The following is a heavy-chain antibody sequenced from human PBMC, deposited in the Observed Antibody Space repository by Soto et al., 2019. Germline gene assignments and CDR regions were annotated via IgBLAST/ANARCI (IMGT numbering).Heavy chain of an antibody. J-gene: IGHJ3*02. CDR3: TLTGWSAEVFDI. V-gene: IGHV1-69*02. Sequence: QVQLVQSGVEVKKPGSSVKVSCKAAGGSFSIYTVFWVRQAPGQGLGWMGRIIPMFDIANYAQNFQGRVTFNADKFTDTVYMEMLNLRSVDTAVYYCTLTGWSAEVFDIWGQGTLVTVSS. CDR2: IIPMFDIA. CDR1: GGSFSIYT. D-gene: IGHD6-19*01.